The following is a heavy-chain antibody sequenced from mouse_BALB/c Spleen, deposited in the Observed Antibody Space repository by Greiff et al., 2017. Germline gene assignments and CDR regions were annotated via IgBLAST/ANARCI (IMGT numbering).Heavy chain of an antibody. CDR3: VRQGYYGPNAMDY. CDR1: GFTFNTYA. J-gene: IGHJ4*01. D-gene: IGHD1-1*01. V-gene: IGHV10-1*02. Sequence: DVKLVESGGGLVQPKGSLKLSCAASGFTFNTYAMNWVRQAPGKGLEWVARIRSKSNNYATYYADSVKDRFTISRDDSQSMLYLQMNNLKTEDTAMYYCVRQGYYGPNAMDYWGQGTSVTVSS. CDR2: IRSKSNNYAT.